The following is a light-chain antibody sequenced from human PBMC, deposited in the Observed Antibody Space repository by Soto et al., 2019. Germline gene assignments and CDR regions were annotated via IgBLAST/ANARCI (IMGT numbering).Light chain of an antibody. CDR1: QSVSSSY. CDR2: GAS. V-gene: IGKV3-20*01. J-gene: IGKJ1*01. Sequence: EIVLTQSPGTLSLSPGERATLSCRASQSVSSSYLAWYQQKPGQAPRLLIYGASSRATGIPDRFSGSGSGTDFTLTISRLEPEDFAGYYCQLPGTFGQGTKVEIK. CDR3: QLPGT.